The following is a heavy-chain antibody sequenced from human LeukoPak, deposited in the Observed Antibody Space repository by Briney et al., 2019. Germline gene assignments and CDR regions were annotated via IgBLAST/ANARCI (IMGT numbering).Heavy chain of an antibody. D-gene: IGHD3-10*01. CDR3: ARDYYGSGSPHFDY. Sequence: SATLSLTCAVSGGSISSGGYSWSWIRQPPGKGLEWIGYIYHSGSTYYNPSLKSRVTISVDRSKNQFSLKLSSVTAADTAVYYCARDYYGSGSPHFDYWGQGTLVTVSS. J-gene: IGHJ4*02. V-gene: IGHV4-30-2*01. CDR1: GGSISSGGYS. CDR2: IYHSGST.